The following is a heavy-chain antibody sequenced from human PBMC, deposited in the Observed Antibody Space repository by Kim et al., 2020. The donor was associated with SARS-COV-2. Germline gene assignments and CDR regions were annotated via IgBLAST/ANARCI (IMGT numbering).Heavy chain of an antibody. D-gene: IGHD2-2*01. CDR3: ARDDCSSTSCLIDY. J-gene: IGHJ4*02. CDR1: GFTFSSYG. Sequence: LSLTCAASGFTFSSYGMHWVRQAPGKGLEWVAVIWYDGSNKYYADSVKGRFTISRDNSKNTLYLQMNSLRAEDTAVYYCARDDCSSTSCLIDYWGQG. CDR2: IWYDGSNK. V-gene: IGHV3-33*01.